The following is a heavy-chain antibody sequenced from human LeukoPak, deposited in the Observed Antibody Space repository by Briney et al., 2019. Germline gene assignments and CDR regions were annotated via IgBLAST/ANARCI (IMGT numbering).Heavy chain of an antibody. Sequence: SETLSLTCTVSGYSISSGYYWGWIRQPPGKGLEWIGSIYHSGSTYYNPSLKSRVTISVDTSKNQFPLKLSSVTAADTAVYYCARKEWGGDFDYWGQGTLVTVSS. V-gene: IGHV4-38-2*02. CDR1: GYSISSGYY. CDR2: IYHSGST. J-gene: IGHJ4*02. CDR3: ARKEWGGDFDY. D-gene: IGHD3-16*01.